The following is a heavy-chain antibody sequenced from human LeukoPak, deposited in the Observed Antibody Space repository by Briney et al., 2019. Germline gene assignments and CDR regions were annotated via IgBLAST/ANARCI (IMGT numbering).Heavy chain of an antibody. CDR1: GFTLSNAW. V-gene: IGHV3-74*01. J-gene: IGHJ4*02. CDR3: ARGQSGYSDSWHDY. CDR2: INSDGTST. Sequence: GGSLRLSCAASGFTLSNAWMHWVRQAPGKGPVWVSRINSDGTSTSYANSVKGRFTVSRDDSKNTLHLQMNNLRAEDTAVYFCARGQSGYSDSWHDYWGQGTLVTVSS. D-gene: IGHD6-13*01.